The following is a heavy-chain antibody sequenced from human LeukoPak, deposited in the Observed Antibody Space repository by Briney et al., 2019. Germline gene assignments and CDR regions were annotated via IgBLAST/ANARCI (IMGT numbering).Heavy chain of an antibody. V-gene: IGHV1-8*01. CDR3: ARLKGRKKDYYYYGMDV. CDR1: GYTFTSYD. J-gene: IGHJ6*02. CDR2: MNPNSGNT. Sequence: ASVKVSCKASGYTFTSYDINWVRQATGQGLEWMGWMNPNSGNTGYAQKFQGRVTMTRNTSISTAYMELSSLRSEDTAVYYCARLKGRKKDYYYYGMDVWGQGTTVTVPS.